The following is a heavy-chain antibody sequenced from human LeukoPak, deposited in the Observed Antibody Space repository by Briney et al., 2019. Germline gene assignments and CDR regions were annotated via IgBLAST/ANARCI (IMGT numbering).Heavy chain of an antibody. Sequence: GGSLGLSCAASGFTFSSYSMNWVRQAPGKGLEWVSSISSSSSYIYYADSVKGRFTISRDNAKNSLYLQTNSLRAEDTAVYYCVRELLWFGGPGAFDIWGQGAMVTVSS. CDR2: ISSSSSYI. V-gene: IGHV3-21*01. CDR1: GFTFSSYS. CDR3: VRELLWFGGPGAFDI. J-gene: IGHJ3*02. D-gene: IGHD3-10*01.